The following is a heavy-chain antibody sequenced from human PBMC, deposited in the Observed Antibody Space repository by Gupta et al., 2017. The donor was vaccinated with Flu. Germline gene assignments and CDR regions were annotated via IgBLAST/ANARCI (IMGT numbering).Heavy chain of an antibody. Sequence: QVQLQESGPGLVKPSETLSLTCTVSGGSISVSYWSWIRQPPGKGLEWIGYIYYSGSTNYNPSLKSRVTISVDTSKNQFSLKLSSVTAADTAVYYCARGLRTGPPYFDYWGQGTLVTVSS. CDR3: ARGLRTGPPYFDY. J-gene: IGHJ4*02. CDR2: IYYSGST. D-gene: IGHD1-14*01. CDR1: GGSISVSY. V-gene: IGHV4-59*01.